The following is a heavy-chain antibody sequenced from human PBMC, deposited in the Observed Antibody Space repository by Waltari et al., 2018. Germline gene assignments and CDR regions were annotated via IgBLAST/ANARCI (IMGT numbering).Heavy chain of an antibody. CDR2: LNHSGNT. J-gene: IGHJ4*02. V-gene: IGHV4-34*02. CDR1: GGSFNGYF. D-gene: IGHD6-13*01. CDR3: ERGVRSSSWFLGY. Sequence: QVQLQQWGAGLLKPSETLSLTCTVYGGSFNGYFWSWIRQPPGKGLEWVGELNHSGNTNYNPSLKSRVTISTDTSKNHFSLKLRSVTAADTAVYYCERGVRSSSWFLGYWGQGTLVTVSS.